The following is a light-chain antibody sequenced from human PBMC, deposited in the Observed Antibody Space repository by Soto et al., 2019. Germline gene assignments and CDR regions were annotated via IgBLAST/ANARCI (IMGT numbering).Light chain of an antibody. CDR1: ITDIGAYNY. CDR2: GVS. CDR3: SSYTSSITPYV. J-gene: IGLJ1*01. Sequence: VLTQPASVSGSPGQSITISCTGTITDIGAYNYVSWYQQHPGKAPKLLIYGVSSRPSGVSNRFSGSKSGNAAYLTISGLQADDEAEYYCSSYTSSITPYVFGTGTKVTVL. V-gene: IGLV2-14*01.